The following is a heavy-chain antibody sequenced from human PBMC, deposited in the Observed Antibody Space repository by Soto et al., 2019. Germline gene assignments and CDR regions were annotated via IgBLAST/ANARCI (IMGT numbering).Heavy chain of an antibody. CDR2: IWSHGTDQ. CDR1: GYSITNHG. CDR3: GKDIRSGSIDY. J-gene: IGHJ4*02. Sequence: GGSLRLSCAASGYSITNHGMHWVRQAPGKGLEWVALIWSHGTDQYYADSVKGRFTVSRDTSTNTVFLQMNSLRADDTARYYCGKDIRSGSIDYWGQGTLVTVS. V-gene: IGHV3-33*02. D-gene: IGHD1-1*01.